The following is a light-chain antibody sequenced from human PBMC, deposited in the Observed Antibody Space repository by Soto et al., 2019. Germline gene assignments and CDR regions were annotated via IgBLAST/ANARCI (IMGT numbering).Light chain of an antibody. V-gene: IGLV2-14*01. CDR1: SSDVGGYNY. J-gene: IGLJ1*01. CDR2: DVS. CDR3: SSYTSVTTFV. Sequence: QSALTQPASVSGSHGQSITISCTGTSSDVGGYNYVSWYPQEPGKAPKLMIYDVSNRPSGVSNRFSGSKSGNTASLTISGLKAEDEADYYCSSYTSVTTFVFGTGTKLTV.